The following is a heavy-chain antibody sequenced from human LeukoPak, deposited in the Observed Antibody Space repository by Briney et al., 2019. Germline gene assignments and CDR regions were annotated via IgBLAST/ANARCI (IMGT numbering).Heavy chain of an antibody. V-gene: IGHV4-59*01. D-gene: IGHD3-16*01. CDR2: IYYSGTT. CDR3: ARGGVAEYVY. CDR1: GGSISNYY. J-gene: IGHJ4*01. Sequence: SETLSLTCTVSGGSISNYYWTWIRQPPGKGLEWIGYIYYSGTTNYNPSLKSRVTISVDTSKNQFSLRLSSLTAADTAVYYCARGGVAEYVYWGHGTLVTVSS.